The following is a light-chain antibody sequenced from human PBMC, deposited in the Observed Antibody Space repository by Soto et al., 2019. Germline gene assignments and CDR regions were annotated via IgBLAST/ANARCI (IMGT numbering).Light chain of an antibody. Sequence: DVQLTQSPSTLSASVGDRVTITCRASQNIDTWLAWYQQKPGKAPKLLIYKASGLEGGVPSRFTGSGSGTEFTLTISSLQPDDFATYYCQQYDTFSRTFGQGTTVEVK. V-gene: IGKV1-5*03. CDR3: QQYDTFSRT. J-gene: IGKJ1*01. CDR2: KAS. CDR1: QNIDTW.